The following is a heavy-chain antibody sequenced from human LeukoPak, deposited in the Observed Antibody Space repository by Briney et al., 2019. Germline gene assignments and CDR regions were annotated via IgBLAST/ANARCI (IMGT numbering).Heavy chain of an antibody. Sequence: GGSLRLSCAASGFTFSNYAMSWVRQAPGKGLEWVSAISGSGGSTYYADSVKGRFTISRDNSKNTLYLQMNSLRAEDTAVYYCAKDPIYDSSGTDYWGQGTLVTVSS. CDR3: AKDPIYDSSGTDY. CDR2: ISGSGGST. J-gene: IGHJ4*02. V-gene: IGHV3-23*01. CDR1: GFTFSNYA. D-gene: IGHD3-22*01.